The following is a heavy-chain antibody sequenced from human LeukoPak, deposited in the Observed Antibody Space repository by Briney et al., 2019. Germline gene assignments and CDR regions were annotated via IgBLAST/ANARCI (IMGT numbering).Heavy chain of an antibody. CDR2: IYYSGST. D-gene: IGHD1-26*01. J-gene: IGHJ4*02. V-gene: IGHV4-59*01. CDR1: GGSISSYY. Sequence: SETLSLTCAVSGGSISSYYWSWIRQPPGKGLEWIGYIYYSGSTNYNPSLKSRVTISVDTSKNQFSLKLSSVTAADTAVYYCARGIRTMGASFDYWGQGTLVTVSS. CDR3: ARGIRTMGASFDY.